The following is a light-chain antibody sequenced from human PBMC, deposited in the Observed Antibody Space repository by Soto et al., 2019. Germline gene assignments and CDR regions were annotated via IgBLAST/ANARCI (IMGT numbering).Light chain of an antibody. V-gene: IGKV3-15*01. CDR3: QQYKNWPIT. CDR1: QSVSGN. Sequence: EVVMTQSPATLSLSPGERATLSCRASQSVSGNLAWYQQKPGQAPRLLIYDASTRATDIPARFSGSGSGTAFTLTISRLQSEDFAVYSCQQYKNWPITFGQGTRLEIK. J-gene: IGKJ5*01. CDR2: DAS.